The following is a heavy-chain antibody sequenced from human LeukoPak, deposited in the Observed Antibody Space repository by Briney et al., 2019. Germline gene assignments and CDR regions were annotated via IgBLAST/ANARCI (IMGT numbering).Heavy chain of an antibody. CDR2: INSDGSST. Sequence: GGSLRLSCAASGFTFSSYWMRWVRQAPGKGLVWVSRINSDGSSTSYADSVKGRFTISRDNAKNTLYLQMNSLRAEDTAVYYCARVPYYGSGSYYYGMDVWGQGTTVTVSS. CDR1: GFTFSSYW. CDR3: ARVPYYGSGSYYYGMDV. D-gene: IGHD3-10*01. V-gene: IGHV3-74*01. J-gene: IGHJ6*02.